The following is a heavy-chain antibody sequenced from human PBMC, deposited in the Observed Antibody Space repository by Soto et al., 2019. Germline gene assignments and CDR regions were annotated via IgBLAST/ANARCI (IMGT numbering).Heavy chain of an antibody. Sequence: GGSLRLSCAASGFTFSSYSMNWVRQAPGKGLEWVSSISSSSSYIYYADSVKGRFTISRDNAKNSLYLQMNSLRAEDTAVYYCARVDGDYEDTYYFDYWGQGTLVTVSS. CDR2: ISSSSSYI. CDR1: GFTFSSYS. D-gene: IGHD4-17*01. CDR3: ARVDGDYEDTYYFDY. V-gene: IGHV3-21*01. J-gene: IGHJ4*02.